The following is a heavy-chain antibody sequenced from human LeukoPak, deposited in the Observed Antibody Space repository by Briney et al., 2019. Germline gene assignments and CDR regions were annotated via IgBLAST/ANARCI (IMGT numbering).Heavy chain of an antibody. D-gene: IGHD3-10*01. Sequence: PGGSLRLSCAASGFTFSRYGMHWVRQAPGKGLEWVEFIRYDGSNKYYADSVKGRFTISRDNSKNTLYLQMNSLRVEDTAVYYCAKSSRELPEGTSWGQGTLVTVSS. J-gene: IGHJ4*02. CDR2: IRYDGSNK. CDR1: GFTFSRYG. V-gene: IGHV3-30*02. CDR3: AKSSRELPEGTS.